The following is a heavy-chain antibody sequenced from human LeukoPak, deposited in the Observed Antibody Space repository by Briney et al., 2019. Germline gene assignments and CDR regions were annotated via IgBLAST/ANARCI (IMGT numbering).Heavy chain of an antibody. D-gene: IGHD3-9*01. Sequence: GASVKVSCKASGYTFTSYGISWVRQAPGQGLEWMGWISAYNGNTNYAQKLQGRVTMTTDTSTSTAYMELRSLRSDDTAVYYCARRTTYYDILTGYYTDWFDPWGQEPWSPSPQ. CDR3: ARRTTYYDILTGYYTDWFDP. CDR2: ISAYNGNT. V-gene: IGHV1-18*01. J-gene: IGHJ5*02. CDR1: GYTFTSYG.